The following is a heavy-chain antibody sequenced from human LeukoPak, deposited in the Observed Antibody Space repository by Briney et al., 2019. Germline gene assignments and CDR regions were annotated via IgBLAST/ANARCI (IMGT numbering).Heavy chain of an antibody. CDR1: GITFDNHV. CDR2: ISWNSDNT. V-gene: IGHV3-9*01. D-gene: IGHD5-12*01. CDR3: AKDRVATEYYYYYGLDV. Sequence: PGGSLRLSCAASGITFDNHVMHWVRQAPGKGLEWVSGISWNSDNTGYADSVKGRFTISRDIGKNSLYLQMNSLRVEDTALYYCAKDRVATEYYYYYGLDVWGQGTTVTVSS. J-gene: IGHJ6*02.